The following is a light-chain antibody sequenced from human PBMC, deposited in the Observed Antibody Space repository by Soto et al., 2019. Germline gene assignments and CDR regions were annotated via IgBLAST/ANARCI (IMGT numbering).Light chain of an antibody. CDR1: SSDVGGYNY. J-gene: IGLJ1*01. CDR3: SSYAGSNNYV. CDR2: EVI. Sequence: QSAVTQPPSASGSPGQSVTISCTGTSSDVGGYNYVSWYQQHPGKAPKLMIYEVIKRPSGVPDRFSGSKSGNTASLTVSGLQAEVEADYYCSSYAGSNNYVLGTGTRVTVL. V-gene: IGLV2-8*01.